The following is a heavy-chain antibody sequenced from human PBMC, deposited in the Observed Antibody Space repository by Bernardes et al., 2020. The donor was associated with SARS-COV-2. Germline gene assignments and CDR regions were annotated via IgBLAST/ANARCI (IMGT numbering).Heavy chain of an antibody. J-gene: IGHJ2*01. Sequence: GGSLRLSCAASGFTFSSYAMHWVRQAPGKGLEWVAVISYDGSNKYYADSVKGRFTISRDNSKNTLYLQMNSLRAEDTAVYYCAGGIAAADWYFDLWGRGTLVTVSS. CDR2: ISYDGSNK. V-gene: IGHV3-30-3*01. CDR1: GFTFSSYA. D-gene: IGHD6-13*01. CDR3: AGGIAAADWYFDL.